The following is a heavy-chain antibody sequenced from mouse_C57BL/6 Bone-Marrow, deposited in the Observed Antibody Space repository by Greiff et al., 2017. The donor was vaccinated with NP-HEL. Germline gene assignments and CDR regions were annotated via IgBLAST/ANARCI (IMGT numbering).Heavy chain of an antibody. V-gene: IGHV12-3*01. Sequence: VQLQESGPGLVKPSQSLFLTCSITGFPITSGYYWIWIRQSPGKPLEWMGYITHSGETFYNPSLQSPISITRETSKNQFFLQLNSVTTEDTAMYYCAGGSNYWYFDVWGTGTTVTVSS. CDR2: ITHSGET. J-gene: IGHJ1*03. D-gene: IGHD2-5*01. CDR3: AGGSNYWYFDV. CDR1: GFPITSGYY.